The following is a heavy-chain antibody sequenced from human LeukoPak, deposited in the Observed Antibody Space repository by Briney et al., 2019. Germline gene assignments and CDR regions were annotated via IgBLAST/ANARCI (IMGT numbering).Heavy chain of an antibody. CDR2: IYYSGST. CDR3: ARGEVLAP. CDR1: GGSISSYY. D-gene: IGHD4/OR15-4a*01. V-gene: IGHV4-59*01. Sequence: SETLSLTCTVSGGSISSYYWSWIRQPPGKGLEWIGYIYYSGSTNYNPSLKSRVTISVDTSKNQFSLKLSSVTAADTAVYYCARGEVLAPWGQGTLVTVSS. J-gene: IGHJ5*02.